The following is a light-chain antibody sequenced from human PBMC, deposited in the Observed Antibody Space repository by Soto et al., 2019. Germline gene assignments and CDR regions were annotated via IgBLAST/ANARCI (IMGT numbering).Light chain of an antibody. Sequence: EIVMTQSPATLSVSPGERASLSCRASQSVSSNLAWYQQKPGQAPRLLIYGASTRATGIPARFSGSGSGTEFTLTISSLQSEDFAGYYWQQDYNWKTFGPGTKVEIK. J-gene: IGKJ1*01. CDR1: QSVSSN. CDR2: GAS. CDR3: QQDYNWKT. V-gene: IGKV3-15*01.